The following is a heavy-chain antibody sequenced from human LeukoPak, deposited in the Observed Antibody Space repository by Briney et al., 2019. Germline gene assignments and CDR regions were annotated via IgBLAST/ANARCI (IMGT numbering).Heavy chain of an antibody. CDR2: ISSSSYI. V-gene: IGHV3-21*01. CDR1: GFTFSGYS. CDR3: AREVAAAPNWFDP. J-gene: IGHJ5*02. Sequence: GGSLRLSCAASGFTFSGYSMNWVRQAPGKGLERVSSISSSSYIYYADSVKGRFTISRDNAKNSLYLQMNSLRAEDTAVYYCAREVAAAPNWFDPWGQGTLVTVSS. D-gene: IGHD2-15*01.